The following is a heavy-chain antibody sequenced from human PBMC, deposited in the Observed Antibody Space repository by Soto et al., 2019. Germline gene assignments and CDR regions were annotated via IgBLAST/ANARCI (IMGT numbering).Heavy chain of an antibody. CDR1: GYTFTGYY. Sequence: GASVKVSCKASGYTFTGYYMHWVRQAPGQGLEWMGWINPNSGGTNYAQKFQGWVTMTRDTSISTAYMELSRLRSDDTAVYYCATGLYFEYSGYDGQREFDIRAQRTTVTGSS. V-gene: IGHV1-2*04. CDR3: ATGLYFEYSGYDGQREFDI. J-gene: IGHJ6*02. CDR2: INPNSGGT. D-gene: IGHD5-12*01.